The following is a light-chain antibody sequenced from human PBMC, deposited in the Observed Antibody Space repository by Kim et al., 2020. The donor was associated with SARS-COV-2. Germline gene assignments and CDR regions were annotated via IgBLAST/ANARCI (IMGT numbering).Light chain of an antibody. CDR2: QDN. J-gene: IGLJ3*02. Sequence: SYELTQPPSMSVSPGQTVSITCSGDKLGTKYACWYQLRPGQSPILIIYQDNKRPSGIPERFSGSNSGNTATLTISGAQAMDEADYSCQAWDNSTVVFGGGTKLTVL. CDR3: QAWDNSTVV. V-gene: IGLV3-1*01. CDR1: KLGTKY.